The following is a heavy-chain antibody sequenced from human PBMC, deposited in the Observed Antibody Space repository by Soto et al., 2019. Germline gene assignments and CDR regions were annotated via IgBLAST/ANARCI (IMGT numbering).Heavy chain of an antibody. Sequence: SVKVSCKASGGTFSSYAISWVRQAPGQGLEWTGGIIPIFGTANYAQKFQGRVTITADESTSTAYMELSSLRSEDTAVYYCAISLYCGGDCFPSGMDVWGRGTTGTVSS. J-gene: IGHJ6*02. CDR1: GGTFSSYA. CDR3: AISLYCGGDCFPSGMDV. V-gene: IGHV1-69*13. D-gene: IGHD2-21*02. CDR2: IIPIFGTA.